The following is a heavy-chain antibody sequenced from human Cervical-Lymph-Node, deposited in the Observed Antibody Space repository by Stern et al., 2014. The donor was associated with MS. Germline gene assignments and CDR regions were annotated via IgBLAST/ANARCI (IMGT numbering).Heavy chain of an antibody. V-gene: IGHV3-30*18. CDR2: ISYVGNDK. D-gene: IGHD4-17*01. CDR1: GFTFNSYG. CDR3: AKDLGGSGDYPFDY. J-gene: IGHJ4*02. Sequence: MQLVESGGGVVQPGRSLRLSCAASGFTFNSYGLHWVRQAPGKGLEGVAFISYVGNDKYYADSVKGRFTISRDNSKNTLYLQMNSLRGEDSAVYYCAKDLGGSGDYPFDYWGQGTLVTVSS.